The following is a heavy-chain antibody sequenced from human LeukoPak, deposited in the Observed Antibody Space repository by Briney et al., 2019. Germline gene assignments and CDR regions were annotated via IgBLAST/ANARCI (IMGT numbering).Heavy chain of an antibody. Sequence: GGSLRLSCAASGFTFSSYAMSWVRQAPGKGLEWVSAISGSGGSTYYADSVKGRFTISRDNSKNTLYLQMNSLRAEDTAVYYCAKDGGDYYGSGSYLDYWGQGTLVTVSS. CDR2: ISGSGGST. V-gene: IGHV3-23*01. D-gene: IGHD3-10*01. CDR3: AKDGGDYYGSGSYLDY. CDR1: GFTFSSYA. J-gene: IGHJ4*02.